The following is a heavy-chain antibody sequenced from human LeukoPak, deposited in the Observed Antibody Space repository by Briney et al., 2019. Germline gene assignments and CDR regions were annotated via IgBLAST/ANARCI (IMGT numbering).Heavy chain of an antibody. J-gene: IGHJ4*02. D-gene: IGHD3-10*01. Sequence: GGSLRLSCAASGFTFSGYSMNWVRQAPGKGLEWVSSISSSSSYIYYADSVKGRFTISRDNAKSSLYLQMNSLRAEDTAVYYCARDPVLLWFGELLEAVDYWGQGTLVSVSS. V-gene: IGHV3-21*01. CDR3: ARDPVLLWFGELLEAVDY. CDR2: ISSSSSYI. CDR1: GFTFSGYS.